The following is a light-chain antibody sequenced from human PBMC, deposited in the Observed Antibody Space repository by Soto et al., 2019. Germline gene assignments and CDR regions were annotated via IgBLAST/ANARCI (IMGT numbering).Light chain of an antibody. CDR3: QQSYTTPRIT. CDR2: AAS. CDR1: QDIGTY. V-gene: IGKV1-39*01. Sequence: DIQMTQSPSSLSASIGDSVIITCRSSQDIGTYLNWYQHKPGKAPKHLIYAASSLQTGVPSRFTGSGSGTEFTLTIDSLQPEDFATYYGQQSYTTPRITFGQGTRREIK. J-gene: IGKJ5*01.